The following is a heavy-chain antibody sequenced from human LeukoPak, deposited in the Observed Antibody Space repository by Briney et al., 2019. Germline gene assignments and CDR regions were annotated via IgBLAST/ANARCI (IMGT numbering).Heavy chain of an antibody. J-gene: IGHJ3*02. CDR1: GFTFNTYS. V-gene: IGHV3-21*01. Sequence: GGSLRLSCAASGFTFNTYSMNWVRQAPGKGLEWVSSISSSSNYIYYADSVKGRFTISRDNAKNSLYLQMNSLRAEDTAVYYCARRYCSGTSCYAFDIWGQGTMVTVSS. CDR2: ISSSSNYI. D-gene: IGHD2-2*01. CDR3: ARRYCSGTSCYAFDI.